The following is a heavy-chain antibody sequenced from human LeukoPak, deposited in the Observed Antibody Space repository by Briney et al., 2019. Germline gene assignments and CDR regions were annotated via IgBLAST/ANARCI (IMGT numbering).Heavy chain of an antibody. CDR3: ARHLVGGGSFAFDY. J-gene: IGHJ4*02. CDR2: IYYSGST. Sequence: SETLSLTCTVSGGSISSYYWSWIRQPPGKGLEWIGYIYYSGSTYHNPSLKSRVTISVDTSKNQFSLKLSSVNAADTAVYYCARHLVGGGSFAFDYWGQGTLVTVSS. V-gene: IGHV4-59*08. CDR1: GGSISSYY. D-gene: IGHD2-15*01.